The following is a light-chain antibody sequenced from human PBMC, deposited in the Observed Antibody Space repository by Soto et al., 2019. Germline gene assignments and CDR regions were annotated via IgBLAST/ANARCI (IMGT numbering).Light chain of an antibody. CDR1: SRDGCAYNY. Sequence: QSALTQPASVSGSPGQSITISFTGTSRDGCAYNYVSWYQHHPGKVPQLMIYDVSNRPSGVSNRFSGSKSGNTASLTISGLQAEDEADYYCSSYTSSNTYVFGTGTKVTVL. CDR2: DVS. V-gene: IGLV2-14*03. J-gene: IGLJ1*01. CDR3: SSYTSSNTYV.